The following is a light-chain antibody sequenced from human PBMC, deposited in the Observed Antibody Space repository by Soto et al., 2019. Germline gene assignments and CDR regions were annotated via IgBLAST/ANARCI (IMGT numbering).Light chain of an antibody. CDR2: AAS. CDR1: QGINNW. V-gene: IGKV1D-12*01. CDR3: QQANSFPIT. Sequence: DIQMTQSPSSVSASVGDRVTITCRASQGINNWLAWYQQKPGKAPKLLIYAASNLQSGVPSRFSRSGSVTDFHLTISSLQPEDFATYFCQQANSFPITFGQGTRLAIK. J-gene: IGKJ5*01.